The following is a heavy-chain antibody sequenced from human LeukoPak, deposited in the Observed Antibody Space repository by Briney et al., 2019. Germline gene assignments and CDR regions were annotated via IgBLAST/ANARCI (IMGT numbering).Heavy chain of an antibody. V-gene: IGHV5-51*01. J-gene: IGHJ4*02. CDR3: ARSTYYYDSSGYYYGY. Sequence: GESLKISCKGSGYSFTSYWIGWVRQMPGKGLEWMGIIYPGDSDTRYSPSFQGRVTISADKSISTAYLQWSSLKASDTAMYYCARSTYYYDSSGYYYGYWGQGTLVTVSS. CDR2: IYPGDSDT. CDR1: GYSFTSYW. D-gene: IGHD3-22*01.